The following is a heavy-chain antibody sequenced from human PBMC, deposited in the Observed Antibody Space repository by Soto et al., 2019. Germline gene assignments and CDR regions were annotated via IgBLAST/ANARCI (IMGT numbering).Heavy chain of an antibody. CDR3: AKELQRGMDV. V-gene: IGHV1-2*02. D-gene: IGHD4-4*01. Sequence: APVKASFQACSGTISSYALSSVRQAPGQGLEWMGWNHPNSGGTNSAQRFEGRVTMTRDTSINTAYMELSRLTSDDTAVYYCAKELQRGMDVWGQGNTVSVS. CDR1: SGTISSYA. CDR2: NHPNSGGT. J-gene: IGHJ6*02.